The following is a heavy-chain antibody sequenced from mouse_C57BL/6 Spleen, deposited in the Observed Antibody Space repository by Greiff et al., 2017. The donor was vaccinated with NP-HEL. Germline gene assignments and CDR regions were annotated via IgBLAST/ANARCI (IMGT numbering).Heavy chain of an antibody. D-gene: IGHD2-4*01. V-gene: IGHV3-6*01. J-gene: IGHJ2*01. Sequence: EVQRVESGPGLVKPSQSLSLTCSVTGYSITSGYYWNWIRQFPGNKLEWMGYISYDGSNNYNPSLKNRISITRDTSKNQFFLKLNSVTTEDTATYYCASMITTLYFDYWGQGTTLTVSS. CDR3: ASMITTLYFDY. CDR1: GYSITSGYY. CDR2: ISYDGSN.